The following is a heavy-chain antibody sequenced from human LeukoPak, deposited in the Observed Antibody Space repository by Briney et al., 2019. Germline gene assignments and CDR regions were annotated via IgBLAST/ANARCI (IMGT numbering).Heavy chain of an antibody. CDR2: VYHSGST. CDR1: GYSISTGYY. V-gene: IGHV4-38-2*02. D-gene: IGHD3-22*01. CDR3: AKGRGTKKADYYDSSGYYLPGY. J-gene: IGHJ4*02. Sequence: SETLPLTCTVSGYSISTGYYWGWVRQPPGKRLEWIGTVYHSGSTYYNPSLRSRAAISVDTSRNQFSLRLRSMTAADTAVYYCAKGRGTKKADYYDSSGYYLPGYWGQGTLVTVSS.